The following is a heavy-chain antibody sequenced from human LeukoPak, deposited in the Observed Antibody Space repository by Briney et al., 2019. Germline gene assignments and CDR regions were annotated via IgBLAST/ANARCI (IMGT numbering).Heavy chain of an antibody. CDR2: IYPGDSDT. CDR1: GYSFTSYW. Sequence: GESLKISCKGSGYSFTSYWIGWVRQMPGKGLEWMGIIYPGDSDTRYSPSSQGQVAISADKSISTAYLQWSSLKASDTAMYYCARRITIFGVVNYFDYWGQGTLVTVSS. J-gene: IGHJ4*02. CDR3: ARRITIFGVVNYFDY. D-gene: IGHD3-3*01. V-gene: IGHV5-51*01.